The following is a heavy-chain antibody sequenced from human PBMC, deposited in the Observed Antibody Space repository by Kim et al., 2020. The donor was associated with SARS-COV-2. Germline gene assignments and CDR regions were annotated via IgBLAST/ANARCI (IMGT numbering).Heavy chain of an antibody. D-gene: IGHD3-3*01. CDR3: ARVRFSLTIFGVVTRLFNY. CDR2: IYYSGST. J-gene: IGHJ4*02. Sequence: SETLSLTCTVSGGSISSGDYYWSWIRQPPGKGLEWIGYIYYSGSTYYNPSLKSRVTISVDTSKNQFSLKLSSVTAADTAVYYCARVRFSLTIFGVVTRLFNYWGQGTLVTVSS. CDR1: GGSISSGDYY. V-gene: IGHV4-30-4*01.